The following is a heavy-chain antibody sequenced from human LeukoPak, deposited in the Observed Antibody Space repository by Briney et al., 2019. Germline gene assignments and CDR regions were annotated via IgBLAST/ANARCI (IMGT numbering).Heavy chain of an antibody. CDR1: GYTFTSYD. CDR3: ARDQEAFDY. V-gene: IGHV1-8*01. Sequence: ASVKVSCKASGYTFTSYDINWVRQATGQGLEWMGWMNPNSGNTGYAQKFQGRVTMTRDTSTSTVHMELSGLRSEDTAVYYCARDQEAFDYWGQGTLVTVSS. J-gene: IGHJ4*02. CDR2: MNPNSGNT.